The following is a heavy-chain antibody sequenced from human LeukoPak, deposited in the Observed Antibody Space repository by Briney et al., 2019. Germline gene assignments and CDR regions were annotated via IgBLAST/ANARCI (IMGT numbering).Heavy chain of an antibody. D-gene: IGHD4-23*01. Sequence: SETLSLTCTVSGGSISSYYWSWIRQPPGKGLEWIGYIYISGSTNYNPSLKSRVTMSVDTSKNQFSLKLSSVTAADTAVYYCARDDYGGNSALDYWGQGTLVTVSS. CDR3: ARDDYGGNSALDY. CDR1: GGSISSYY. V-gene: IGHV4-59*12. CDR2: IYISGST. J-gene: IGHJ4*02.